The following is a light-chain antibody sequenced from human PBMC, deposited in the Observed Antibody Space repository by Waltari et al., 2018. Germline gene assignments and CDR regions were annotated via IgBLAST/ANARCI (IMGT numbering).Light chain of an antibody. CDR1: QTISGSW. J-gene: IGKJ4*01. CDR3: QQYDGSSVT. CDR2: GAS. V-gene: IGKV3-20*01. Sequence: EIVLTQSPGSLSLSPGERATLSRRASQTISGSWLTWYQQKPGQAPRLLIYGASSRAPAIPDRFSGSGSGTDFTLTISRLEPEDFAVYYCQQYDGSSVTFGGGTKVEIK.